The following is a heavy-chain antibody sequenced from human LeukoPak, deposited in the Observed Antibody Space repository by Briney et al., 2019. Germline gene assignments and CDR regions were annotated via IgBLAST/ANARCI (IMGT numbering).Heavy chain of an antibody. V-gene: IGHV3-74*01. J-gene: IGHJ4*02. D-gene: IGHD2-2*01. CDR3: ARFYCSSTSCLEDY. CDR2: INSDGSTT. Sequence: GGSLRLSRAASGFTFSSYWMHWVRQAPGKGLVWVSRINSDGSTTTYADSARGRFTISRDNAKSTLYLQMNSLRAEDTAVYYCARFYCSSTSCLEDYWGQGTLVTVSS. CDR1: GFTFSSYW.